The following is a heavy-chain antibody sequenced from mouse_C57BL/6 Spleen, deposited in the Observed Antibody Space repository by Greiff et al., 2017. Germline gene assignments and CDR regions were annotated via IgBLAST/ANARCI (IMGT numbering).Heavy chain of an antibody. V-gene: IGHV1-82*01. CDR1: GYAFSSSW. Sequence: QVQLKQSGPELVKPGASVKISCKASGYAFSSSWMNWVKQRPGKGLEWIGRIYPGDGDTNYNGKFKGKATLTADKSSSTAYMQLSSLTSEDSAVYCCARGRTGTFAYWGQGTLVTVSA. J-gene: IGHJ3*01. D-gene: IGHD4-1*01. CDR3: ARGRTGTFAY. CDR2: IYPGDGDT.